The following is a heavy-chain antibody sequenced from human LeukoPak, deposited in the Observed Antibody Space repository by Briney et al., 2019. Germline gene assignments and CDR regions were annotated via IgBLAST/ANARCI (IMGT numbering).Heavy chain of an antibody. J-gene: IGHJ3*02. D-gene: IGHD7-27*01. CDR3: ARDLTGEGVGAFDI. CDR2: MKQDGSEK. CDR1: GFTFSSYG. V-gene: IGHV3-7*01. Sequence: GGSLRLSCAASGFTFSSYGMHWVRQAPGKGLEWVAHMKQDGSEKYYVDSVKGRFTISRDNDKTSLYLQMSSLRAEDTAVYYCARDLTGEGVGAFDIWGQGTMVTVSS.